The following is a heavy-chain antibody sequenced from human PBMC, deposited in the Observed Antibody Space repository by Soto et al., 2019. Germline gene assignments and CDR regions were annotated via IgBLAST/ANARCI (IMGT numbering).Heavy chain of an antibody. V-gene: IGHV4-31*03. CDR3: ARAWGGYFDY. CDR2: VYYSERT. CDR1: GGSISSGGYY. D-gene: IGHD3-16*01. Sequence: QVQLQESGPGLVKPSQTLSLTCTVSGGSISSGGYYWSWIRQHPGKGLEWIGYVYYSERTHYNPSRKSGITTSVDTTKNQLALKLSSVTAADTAVYSCARAWGGYFDYWGQGTLVTVSP. J-gene: IGHJ4*02.